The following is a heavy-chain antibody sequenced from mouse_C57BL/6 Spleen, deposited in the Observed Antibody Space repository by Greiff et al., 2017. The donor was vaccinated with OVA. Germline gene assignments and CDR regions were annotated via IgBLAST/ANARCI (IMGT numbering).Heavy chain of an antibody. Sequence: QVQLQQPGAELVRPGSSVKLSCKASGYTFTSYWMHWVKQRPIQGLEWIGNIDPSDSETHYNQKFKDKATLTVDKSSSTAYMQLSSLTSEDSAVYYCARGYYYGSSYRYYFDYWGQGTTLTVSS. J-gene: IGHJ2*01. V-gene: IGHV1-52*01. CDR2: IDPSDSET. CDR1: GYTFTSYW. D-gene: IGHD1-1*01. CDR3: ARGYYYGSSYRYYFDY.